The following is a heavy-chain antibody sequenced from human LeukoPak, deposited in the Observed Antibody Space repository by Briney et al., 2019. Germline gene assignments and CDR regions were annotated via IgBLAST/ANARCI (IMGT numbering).Heavy chain of an antibody. CDR1: GYTFTSYY. J-gene: IGHJ4*02. CDR3: AREFQGGSGSYLRY. CDR2: INPNSGGT. Sequence: ASVKVSCKASGYTFTSYYMHWVRQAPGQGLEWMGWINPNSGGTNYAQKFQGRVTMTRDTSISTAYMELSRLRSDDTAVYYCAREFQGGSGSYLRYWGQGTLVTVSS. V-gene: IGHV1-2*02. D-gene: IGHD1-26*01.